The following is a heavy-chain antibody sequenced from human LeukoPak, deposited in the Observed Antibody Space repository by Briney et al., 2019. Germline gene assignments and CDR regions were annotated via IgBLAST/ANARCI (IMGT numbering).Heavy chain of an antibody. V-gene: IGHV4-59*01. CDR1: GGSISSYY. J-gene: IGHJ4*02. CDR3: ARDVYCGGDCSYFDY. Sequence: PSETLSLTCTVSGGSISSYYRSWIRQPPGKGLEWIGYIYYSGSTNYNPSLKSRLTISVDTSKNQFSLKLSSVTAADTAVYYCARDVYCGGDCSYFDYWGQGTLVTVSS. D-gene: IGHD2-21*02. CDR2: IYYSGST.